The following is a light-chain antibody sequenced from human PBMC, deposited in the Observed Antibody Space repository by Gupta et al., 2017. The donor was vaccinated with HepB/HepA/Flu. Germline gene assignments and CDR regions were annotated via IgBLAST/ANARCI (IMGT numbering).Light chain of an antibody. CDR2: WAS. V-gene: IGKV4-1*01. CDR3: QQYYNIPPT. J-gene: IGKJ1*01. Sequence: DIVMTQSPDSLAVSLGERATNNCKSSQSVFYSSNNKNYLTWYQQKPGQPPKLLIYWASTREFGVPDRFSGSGSGTDFTLTISSLQAEDVAVYYCQQYYNIPPTFGQGTKVEIK. CDR1: QSVFYSSNNKNY.